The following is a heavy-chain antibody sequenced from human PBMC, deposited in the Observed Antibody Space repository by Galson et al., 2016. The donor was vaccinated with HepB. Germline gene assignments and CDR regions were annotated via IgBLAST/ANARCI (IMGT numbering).Heavy chain of an antibody. Sequence: ASGFIFSGYGMHWVRQAPGKGLECVAADSMDGRRKWYADAVKGRFTISRDNSKNMLYLQMNSLRAEDTATYYCVQGSTAPAVWGKGTTVTVSS. CDR2: DSMDGRRK. D-gene: IGHD1-26*01. CDR3: VQGSTAPAV. J-gene: IGHJ6*04. CDR1: GFIFSGYG. V-gene: IGHV3-30*03.